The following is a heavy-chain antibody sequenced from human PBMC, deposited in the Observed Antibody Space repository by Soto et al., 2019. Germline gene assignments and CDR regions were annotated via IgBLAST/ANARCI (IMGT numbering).Heavy chain of an antibody. CDR3: AKREYFTTGAFEI. CDR1: GFTFSSKA. J-gene: IGHJ3*02. D-gene: IGHD3-10*01. V-gene: IGHV3-23*01. Sequence: EVQLLESGGGLVQPGGSLRLSCAASGFTFSSKAMSWVRQAPGKGLEWVSGISGSGDSTYHADSVKGRFTISRDNSKNTLYLQMNSLRAEDTAVYYCAKREYFTTGAFEIWGQGTKVTVSS. CDR2: ISGSGDST.